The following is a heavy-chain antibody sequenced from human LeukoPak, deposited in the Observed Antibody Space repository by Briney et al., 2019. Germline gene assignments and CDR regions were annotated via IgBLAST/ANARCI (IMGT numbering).Heavy chain of an antibody. D-gene: IGHD3-16*01. J-gene: IGHJ4*02. CDR3: ATYYDYVWGTPTGGYYFDY. Sequence: VASVKVSCKASGYTFTSYGISWVRQAPGQGLEWMGWISAYNGNTNYAQKLQGRVTMTTDTSTSTAYMELRSLRSDDTAVYYCATYYDYVWGTPTGGYYFDYWGQGTLVTVSS. V-gene: IGHV1-18*01. CDR2: ISAYNGNT. CDR1: GYTFTSYG.